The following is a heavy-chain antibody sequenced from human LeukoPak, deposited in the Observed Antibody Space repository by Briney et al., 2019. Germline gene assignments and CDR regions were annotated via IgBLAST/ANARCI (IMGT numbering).Heavy chain of an antibody. D-gene: IGHD2-2*02. Sequence: PSETLSLTCAVYGGSFSGYYWSWIRQPPGKGLEWIGEINHSGSTNYNPSLKSRVTISVDTSKNQFSLKLSSVTAADTAVYYCAREGYCSSTSCYTRALDYWGQGTLVTVSS. J-gene: IGHJ4*02. CDR3: AREGYCSSTSCYTRALDY. CDR1: GGSFSGYY. V-gene: IGHV4-34*01. CDR2: INHSGST.